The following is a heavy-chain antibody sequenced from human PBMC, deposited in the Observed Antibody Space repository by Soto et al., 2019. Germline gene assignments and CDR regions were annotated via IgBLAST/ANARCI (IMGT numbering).Heavy chain of an antibody. D-gene: IGHD6-19*01. V-gene: IGHV4-39*07. CDR1: GGSISSSSYY. CDR3: ARQSSGWYGGTYYFDY. J-gene: IGHJ4*02. Sequence: SETLSLTCTVSGGSISSSSYYWGWIRQPPGKGLEWIGSIYYSGSTYYNPSLKSRVTISVDTSKNQFSLKLSSVTAADTAVYYCARQSSGWYGGTYYFDYWGQGTLVTVSS. CDR2: IYYSGST.